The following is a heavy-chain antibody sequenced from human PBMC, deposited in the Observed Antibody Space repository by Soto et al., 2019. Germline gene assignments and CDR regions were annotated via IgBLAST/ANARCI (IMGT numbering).Heavy chain of an antibody. V-gene: IGHV1-69*13. CDR1: GGTFISYA. Sequence: EASVKVSFKASGGTFISYAISWVRQAPGQGLEWMGGIIPIFGTANYAQKFQGRVTITADESTSTAYMELSSLRSEDTAVYYCARVNGPGLGYFDYWGQGTLVTVSS. D-gene: IGHD2-8*01. CDR3: ARVNGPGLGYFDY. J-gene: IGHJ4*02. CDR2: IIPIFGTA.